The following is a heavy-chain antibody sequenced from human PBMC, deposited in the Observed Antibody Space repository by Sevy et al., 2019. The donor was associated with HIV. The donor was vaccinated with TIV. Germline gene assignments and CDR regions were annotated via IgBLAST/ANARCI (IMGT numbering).Heavy chain of an antibody. CDR3: ARGVTMIRGGGYYFDY. Sequence: ASVKVSCKASGGTFSSYAIHWVRQAPGQGLEWMGGIIPIFGTTNYAQKFQGRVTITADESTSTSNMELGSLRSGDTAVYYCARGVTMIRGGGYYFDYWGQGTLVTVSS. J-gene: IGHJ4*02. CDR1: GGTFSSYA. D-gene: IGHD3-22*01. CDR2: IIPIFGTT. V-gene: IGHV1-69*13.